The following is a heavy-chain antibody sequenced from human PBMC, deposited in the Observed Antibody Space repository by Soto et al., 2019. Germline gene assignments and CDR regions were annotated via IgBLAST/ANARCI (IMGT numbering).Heavy chain of an antibody. CDR2: IYYSGGT. V-gene: IGHV4-59*01. CDR1: GGSITSYY. Sequence: SETLSLTSTVSGGSITSYYWSWIRQPPGKGLEWIGHIYYSGGTTYNPSLKSRVTISVDTSKNHFSLKLSSVTAADTAVYYCAGGTMGTGYFDFWGHGTLVTVSS. J-gene: IGHJ4*01. CDR3: AGGTMGTGYFDF. D-gene: IGHD3-10*01.